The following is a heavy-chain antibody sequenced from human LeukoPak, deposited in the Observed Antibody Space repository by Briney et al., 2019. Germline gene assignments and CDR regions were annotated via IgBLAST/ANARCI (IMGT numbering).Heavy chain of an antibody. V-gene: IGHV1-46*01. CDR2: INPSGGST. CDR1: GYTFTSYY. J-gene: IGHJ5*02. D-gene: IGHD6-13*01. CDR3: ASHTGIAAAGRWFDP. Sequence: ASVKVSCKASGYTFTSYYMHWVRQAPGQGLEWMGIINPSGGSTSYAEKFQGRVTVTRDTSTSTVEMELSSLRSEDTAVYYCASHTGIAAAGRWFDPWGQGTLVTVSS.